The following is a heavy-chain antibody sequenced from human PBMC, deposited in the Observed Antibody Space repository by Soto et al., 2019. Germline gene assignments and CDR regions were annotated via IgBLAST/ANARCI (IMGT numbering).Heavy chain of an antibody. J-gene: IGHJ4*02. D-gene: IGHD5-18*01. Sequence: VPLVPSGAEVKKPGASVKVSCKASGYTFTSYGISWVRQALGQGLEWMGWISAYNGHTNYAQKLQGRVTMTTDTSTRKAYMELRSLRSDDTAVYYCARDQNTAMAPLYYWGQGTLVTVSS. CDR3: ARDQNTAMAPLYY. CDR2: ISAYNGHT. CDR1: GYTFTSYG. V-gene: IGHV1-18*01.